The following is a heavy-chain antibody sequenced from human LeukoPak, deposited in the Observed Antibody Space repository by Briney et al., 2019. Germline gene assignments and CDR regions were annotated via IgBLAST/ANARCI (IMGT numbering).Heavy chain of an antibody. CDR3: ARHNREGETATMGRFDY. J-gene: IGHJ4*02. V-gene: IGHV4-38-2*02. CDR2: IYHSGST. D-gene: IGHD5-24*01. CDR1: GYSISSGYY. Sequence: SETLSLTCTVSGYSISSGYYWGWIRQLPGKGLEWIGSIYHSGSTYYNPSLRSRATISVDTSKNQFSLKLSSVSAADTAMYYCARHNREGETATMGRFDYWGQGTQVTVSS.